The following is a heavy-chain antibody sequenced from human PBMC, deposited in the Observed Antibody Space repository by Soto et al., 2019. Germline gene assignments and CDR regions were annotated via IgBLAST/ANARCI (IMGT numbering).Heavy chain of an antibody. D-gene: IGHD5-12*01. J-gene: IGHJ6*02. Sequence: SVKVSCKTSGYSFRTYYVHWVRQAPGQGLEWIGMINPSGGSTSYAQRFQVRVSMTRDTSTSTVDMELSSLRSEDTAVYYCARRAYNYASMDVWGQGTTVTVSS. V-gene: IGHV1-46*01. CDR3: ARRAYNYASMDV. CDR1: GYSFRTYY. CDR2: INPSGGST.